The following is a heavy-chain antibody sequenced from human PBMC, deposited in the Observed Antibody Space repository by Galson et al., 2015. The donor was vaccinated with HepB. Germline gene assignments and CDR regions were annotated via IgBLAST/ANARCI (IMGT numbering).Heavy chain of an antibody. V-gene: IGHV3-33*01. CDR2: TWYDDGTNK. J-gene: IGHJ4*02. CDR3: ARHHTASYLVAYLDY. CDR1: GFFFGSYS. D-gene: IGHD1-26*01. Sequence: SLRLSCAASGFFFGSYSMRWVRQTPGKGLEWVADTWYDDGTNKHYAGSGKGRFTISRDNSKNILYLQMNSLTVDDTAVYYCARHHTASYLVAYLDYWGQGATVTV.